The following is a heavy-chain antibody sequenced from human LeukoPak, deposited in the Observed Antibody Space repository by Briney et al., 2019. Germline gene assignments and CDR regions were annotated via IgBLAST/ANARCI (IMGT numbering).Heavy chain of an antibody. Sequence: PGGSLRLSCAASGFTFSSYAMSWVRQAPGKGLQWISVISGSGGSTYYADSVKGRFTISRDNSKNTLLLQMNSLRAEDTAVYYCAKGHNYGDYGIYFDHWGQGTLVTVSS. D-gene: IGHD4-17*01. CDR3: AKGHNYGDYGIYFDH. J-gene: IGHJ4*02. V-gene: IGHV3-23*01. CDR1: GFTFSSYA. CDR2: ISGSGGST.